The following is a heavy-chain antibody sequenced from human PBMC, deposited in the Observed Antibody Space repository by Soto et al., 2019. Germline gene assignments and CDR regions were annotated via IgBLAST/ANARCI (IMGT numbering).Heavy chain of an antibody. Sequence: SETLSLTCTVSGGSISSGGYYWSWIRQHPGKGLEWIGYIYYSGSTYYNPSLKSRVTISVDTSKNQFSLKLSSVTAADTAVYYCAREHIVATSDAFDIWGQGTMVTVSS. CDR3: AREHIVATSDAFDI. J-gene: IGHJ3*02. D-gene: IGHD5-12*01. CDR2: IYYSGST. V-gene: IGHV4-31*03. CDR1: GGSISSGGYY.